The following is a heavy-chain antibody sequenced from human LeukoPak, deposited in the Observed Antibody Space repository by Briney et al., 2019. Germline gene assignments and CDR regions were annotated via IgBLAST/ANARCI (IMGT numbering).Heavy chain of an antibody. CDR1: GGSISSYY. Sequence: PSETLSLTCTVSGGSISSYYWSWIRQPPGKGLEWIGYIYHSGSTYYNPSLKSRVTISVDRSKNQFSLKLSSVTAADTAVYYCARHLGTAGDYWGQGTLVTVSS. CDR3: ARHLGTAGDY. CDR2: IYHSGST. D-gene: IGHD6-13*01. J-gene: IGHJ4*02. V-gene: IGHV4-59*12.